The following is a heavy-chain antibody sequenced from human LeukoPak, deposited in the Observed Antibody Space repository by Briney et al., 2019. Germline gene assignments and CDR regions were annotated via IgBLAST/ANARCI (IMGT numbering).Heavy chain of an antibody. CDR2: ISGSGGST. CDR1: GFTFISYA. J-gene: IGHJ6*03. V-gene: IGHV3-23*01. D-gene: IGHD3-3*01. Sequence: GGSLRLSCAASGFTFISYAMSWVRQAPGKGLEWVSAISGSGGSTYYADSVKGRFTISRDNSKNTLYLQMNSLRAEDTAVYYCAKATIFGVVRYYYYYMDVWGKGTTVTVSS. CDR3: AKATIFGVVRYYYYYMDV.